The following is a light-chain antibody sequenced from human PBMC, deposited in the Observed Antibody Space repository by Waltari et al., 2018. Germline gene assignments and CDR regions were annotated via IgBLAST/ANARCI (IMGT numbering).Light chain of an antibody. Sequence: EIVLTQSPATLSLSPGERATLSCRASQSISSSLSWYQQKPGQAPRLLIYDASNRATGIPARCSGSGSGTDFTLTISSLEPEDFAVYYCQQRSNWPPINFGQGTRLEIK. CDR3: QQRSNWPPIN. V-gene: IGKV3-11*01. CDR1: QSISSS. J-gene: IGKJ5*01. CDR2: DAS.